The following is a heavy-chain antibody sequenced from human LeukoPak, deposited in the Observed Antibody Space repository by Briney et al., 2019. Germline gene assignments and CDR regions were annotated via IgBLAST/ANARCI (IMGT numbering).Heavy chain of an antibody. J-gene: IGHJ4*02. Sequence: GGSLRLSCAASGFTFSSYEMNWVRQAPGKGLEWVSYISSGSSSIFYADSVKGRFTISRDNSKNSLYLQMNSLRVEVTAVYYCARGGIAARFAYWGQGTLVTVSS. V-gene: IGHV3-48*03. CDR3: ARGGIAARFAY. CDR2: ISSGSSSI. D-gene: IGHD6-6*01. CDR1: GFTFSSYE.